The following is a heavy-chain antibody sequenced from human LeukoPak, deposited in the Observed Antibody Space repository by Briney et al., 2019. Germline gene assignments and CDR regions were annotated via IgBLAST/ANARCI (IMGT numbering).Heavy chain of an antibody. CDR3: ARVYYGSGSLHYYYYYMDV. Sequence: GGSLRLSCAASGFTFSSHNMNWVRQAPGKGLEWVSSISTSSSYIYYADSVKGRFTISRDNAKNSLYLQMNSLRAEDTAMYYCARVYYGSGSLHYYYYYMDVWGKGTAVTISS. D-gene: IGHD3-10*01. CDR1: GFTFSSHN. J-gene: IGHJ6*03. V-gene: IGHV3-21*04. CDR2: ISTSSSYI.